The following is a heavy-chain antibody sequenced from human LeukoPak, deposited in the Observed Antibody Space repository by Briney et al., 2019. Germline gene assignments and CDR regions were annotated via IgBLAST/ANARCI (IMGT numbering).Heavy chain of an antibody. J-gene: IGHJ4*02. V-gene: IGHV3-30*18. CDR1: GFTFSSYG. Sequence: PGRSLRLSCAASGFTFSSYGMHWVRQAPGKGLEWVAVTSYDGSNKYYADSVKGRFSISRDNTKNMLYLQMNSLRAEDTAVYYCAKDDLGYCSSTSCYAVDYWGQGTLVTVSS. CDR2: TSYDGSNK. D-gene: IGHD2-2*01. CDR3: AKDDLGYCSSTSCYAVDY.